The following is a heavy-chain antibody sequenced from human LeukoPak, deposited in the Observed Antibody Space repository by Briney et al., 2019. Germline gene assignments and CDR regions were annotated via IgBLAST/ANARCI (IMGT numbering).Heavy chain of an antibody. V-gene: IGHV1-69*13. CDR1: GGTFSSYA. Sequence: GASVKVSCKASGGTFSSYAISWVRQAPGQGLEWMGGIIPIFGTANYAQKFQGRVTITADESTSTAYMELSSLRSEDTAVYYCARKATVTTYYFDYWGQGTLVTVSS. CDR2: IIPIFGTA. J-gene: IGHJ4*02. CDR3: ARKATVTTYYFDY. D-gene: IGHD4-17*01.